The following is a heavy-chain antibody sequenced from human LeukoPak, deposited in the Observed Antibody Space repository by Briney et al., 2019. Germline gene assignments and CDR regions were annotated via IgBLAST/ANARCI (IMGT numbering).Heavy chain of an antibody. J-gene: IGHJ4*02. CDR3: ARQGTDFWSGYYTY. CDR2: IRYDGTDK. V-gene: IGHV3-30*02. Sequence: PGGSLRLSYAASGFIFSHYGMHWVRQAPGKGREWVAFIRYDGTDKYYADSVKGRFTISRDNSKNSLFLQMNSLRAEDTAVYYCARQGTDFWSGYYTYWGPGTLVTVSS. CDR1: GFIFSHYG. D-gene: IGHD3-3*01.